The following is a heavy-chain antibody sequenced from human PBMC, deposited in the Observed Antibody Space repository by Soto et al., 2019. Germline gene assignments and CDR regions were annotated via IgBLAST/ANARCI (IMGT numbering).Heavy chain of an antibody. CDR3: ARGVGGIAVAGREYFDY. CDR2: IYYSGST. V-gene: IGHV4-59*01. CDR1: GGSISSYY. J-gene: IGHJ4*02. Sequence: SETLSLTCTVSGGSISSYYWSWIRQPPGKGLEWIGYIYYSGSTNYNPSLKSRVTISVDTSKNQFSLKLSSVTAADTAVYYCARGVGGIAVAGREYFDYWGQGTLVTVSS. D-gene: IGHD6-19*01.